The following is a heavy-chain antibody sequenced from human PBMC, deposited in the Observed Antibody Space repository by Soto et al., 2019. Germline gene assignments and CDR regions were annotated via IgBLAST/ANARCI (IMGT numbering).Heavy chain of an antibody. V-gene: IGHV4-59*01. D-gene: IGHD3-22*01. CDR1: GGYISSGY. CDR3: TGAYYDVSGYSLDP. Sequence: PSETLSLTCSVSGGYISSGYWTWIRQPPGKGLEWIGYIYYGGSINYNPSLKSRVIISVDTAKNQFSLRLSSMSAADTAVYYCTGAYYDVSGYSLDPWGQGTSVTVSS. J-gene: IGHJ5*02. CDR2: IYYGGSI.